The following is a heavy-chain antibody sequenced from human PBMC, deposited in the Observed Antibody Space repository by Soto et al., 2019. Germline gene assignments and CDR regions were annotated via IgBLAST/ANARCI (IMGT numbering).Heavy chain of an antibody. D-gene: IGHD4-17*01. CDR1: ENTVNIYW. CDR2: INPESTTL. J-gene: IGHJ4*02. Sequence: EAQLVESGGGLVQPGGSLTLSCTDSENTVNIYWMHWIRQVPGKGLVWVSRINPESTTLTYEDSVTGRFTSSRDYAKNTLYLQMTGLIVEDTSIYYCTTDTSGAWDSWCQGTLVTVSS. CDR3: TTDTSGAWDS. V-gene: IGHV3-74*01.